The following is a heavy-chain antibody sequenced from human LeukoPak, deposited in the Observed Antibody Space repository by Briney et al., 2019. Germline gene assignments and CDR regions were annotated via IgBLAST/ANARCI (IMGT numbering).Heavy chain of an antibody. CDR3: ARVPVGWSSSWFDY. D-gene: IGHD6-13*01. CDR1: GFTFSSYW. CDR2: IKQDGSEK. Sequence: GGSLRLSCAASGFTFSSYWMSWVRQAPGKGLEWVANIKQDGSEKYYVDSVKGRFTISRDNAKNSLYLQMNSLRAEDTAVYYCARVPVGWSSSWFDYWGQGTLVTVSS. J-gene: IGHJ4*02. V-gene: IGHV3-7*01.